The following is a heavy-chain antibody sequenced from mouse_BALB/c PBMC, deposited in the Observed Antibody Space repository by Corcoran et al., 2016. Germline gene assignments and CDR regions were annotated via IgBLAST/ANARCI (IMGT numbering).Heavy chain of an antibody. CDR3: AREPRAMDY. J-gene: IGHJ4*01. CDR2: INTYTGEP. CDR1: GYTFTNYG. V-gene: IGHV9-3-1*01. Sequence: QIQLVQSGPELKKPGETVKISCKASGYTFTNYGMNWVKQAPGKGLKWMGWINTYTGEPTYADDFKGRFAFSLETSASTAHLQINNLNNEDTATYFCAREPRAMDYWGQGTSVTVSS.